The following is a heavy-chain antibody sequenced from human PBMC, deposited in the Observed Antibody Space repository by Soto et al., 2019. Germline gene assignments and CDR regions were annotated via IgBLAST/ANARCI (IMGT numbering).Heavy chain of an antibody. CDR3: ARHGQANGTQYSVDGMDV. CDR2: IDPSDSYT. Sequence: GESLKISCKGSGYSFISHWITWVRQMPGKGLEWMGKIDPSDSYTNYSPSFQGHVTISGDKSISTVYLHWSSLKASDTAMYYCARHGQANGTQYSVDGMDVWGQGTTVTVSS. CDR1: GYSFISHW. V-gene: IGHV5-10-1*01. J-gene: IGHJ6*02. D-gene: IGHD1-7*01.